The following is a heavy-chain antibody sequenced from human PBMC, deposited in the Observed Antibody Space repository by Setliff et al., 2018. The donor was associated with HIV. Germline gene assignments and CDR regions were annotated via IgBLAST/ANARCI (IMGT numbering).Heavy chain of an antibody. J-gene: IGHJ3*02. CDR2: MGSNNNI. Sequence: QPGGSLRLSCAASGFTFSTYSMNWVRQAPGKGLEWLSYMGSNNNIYYADSVKGRFTTSRDNAMNSLYLQMSSLRVEDTAVYYCAREGQWLIQGDYSDAFDIWGLGTVVTVSS. CDR1: GFTFSTYS. CDR3: AREGQWLIQGDYSDAFDI. V-gene: IGHV3-48*01. D-gene: IGHD6-19*01.